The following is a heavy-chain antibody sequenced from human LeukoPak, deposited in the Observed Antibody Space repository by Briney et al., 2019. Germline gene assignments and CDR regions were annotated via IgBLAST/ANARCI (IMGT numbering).Heavy chain of an antibody. CDR3: AKDRVGGSFWDFDY. J-gene: IGHJ4*02. CDR1: GFTFSSYG. V-gene: IGHV3-33*06. Sequence: GGSLRLSCAASGFTFSSYGMHWVRQAPGKGLEWVAVIWYDGSNKYYADSVKGRFTISRDNSKNTLNPQMNSLRAEDTAVYYCAKDRVGGSFWDFDYWGQGTLVTVSS. D-gene: IGHD1-26*01. CDR2: IWYDGSNK.